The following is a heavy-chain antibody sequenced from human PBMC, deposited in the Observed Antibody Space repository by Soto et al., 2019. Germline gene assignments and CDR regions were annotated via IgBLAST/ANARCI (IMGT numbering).Heavy chain of an antibody. V-gene: IGHV1-2*02. CDR2: INPNSGGT. CDR3: ARDPHEYWTSYWFDP. Sequence: VASVQVSCKASGYTFTGYYMHWVRQAPGQGLEWMGWINPNSGGTNYAQKFQGRVTMTRDTSISTAYMELRRLRSDDTAVYYCARDPHEYWTSYWFDPWGQGNLVTVSS. J-gene: IGHJ5*02. D-gene: IGHD3-3*01. CDR1: GYTFTGYY.